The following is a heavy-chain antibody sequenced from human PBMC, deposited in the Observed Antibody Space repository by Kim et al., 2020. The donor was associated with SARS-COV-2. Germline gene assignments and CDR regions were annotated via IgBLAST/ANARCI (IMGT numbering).Heavy chain of an antibody. CDR1: GYTFTSYA. D-gene: IGHD1-1*01. CDR2: INAGNGNT. CDR3: ARGRRVGINWFDP. V-gene: IGHV1-3*01. Sequence: ASVKVSCKASGYTFTSYAMHWVRQAPGQRLEWMGWINAGNGNTKYSQKFQGRVTITRDTSASTAYMELSSLRSEDTAVYYCARGRRVGINWFDPWGQGTLVTVSS. J-gene: IGHJ5*02.